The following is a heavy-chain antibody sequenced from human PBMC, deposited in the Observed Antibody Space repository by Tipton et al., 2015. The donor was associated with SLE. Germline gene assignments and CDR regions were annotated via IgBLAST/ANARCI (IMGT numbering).Heavy chain of an antibody. CDR1: GFTIKNYA. V-gene: IGHV3-23*03. D-gene: IGHD3-22*01. CDR3: AKDVDSSGYEFLEH. J-gene: IGHJ1*01. Sequence: SLRLSCAGSGFTIKNYAMSWFRQAPGKGLEWVSAVYSGGNTYYGDSVKGRFTISRDNSKKTLYLQMNSLRTEDTAIYYCAKDVDSSGYEFLEHWGQGTLVTVSS. CDR2: VYSGGNT.